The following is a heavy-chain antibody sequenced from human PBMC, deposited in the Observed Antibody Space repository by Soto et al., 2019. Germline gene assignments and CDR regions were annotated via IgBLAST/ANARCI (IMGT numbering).Heavy chain of an antibody. Sequence: SVKVSCKASGGTFSSYAISWVRQAPGQGLEWMGGIIPIFGTANYAQKFQGRVTITADESTSTAYMELSSLRSEDTAVYYCASPQKAYNWNYPRPYYYYGMDVWGQGTTVTVSS. V-gene: IGHV1-69*13. J-gene: IGHJ6*02. CDR1: GGTFSSYA. CDR3: ASPQKAYNWNYPRPYYYYGMDV. CDR2: IIPIFGTA. D-gene: IGHD1-7*01.